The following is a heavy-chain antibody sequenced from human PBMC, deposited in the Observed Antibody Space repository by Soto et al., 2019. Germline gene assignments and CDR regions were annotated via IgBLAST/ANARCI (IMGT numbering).Heavy chain of an antibody. CDR3: TTDWDYYDSSGYSPDYYYYGMDV. J-gene: IGHJ6*02. CDR1: GFTFSNAW. CDR2: IKSKTDGGTT. V-gene: IGHV3-15*07. D-gene: IGHD3-22*01. Sequence: PGGSLRLSCAASGFTFSNAWMNWVRQAPGKGLEWVGRIKSKTDGGTTDYAAPVKGRFTISRDDSKNTLYLQMNSLKTEDTAVYYCTTDWDYYDSSGYSPDYYYYGMDVWGQGTTVTVSS.